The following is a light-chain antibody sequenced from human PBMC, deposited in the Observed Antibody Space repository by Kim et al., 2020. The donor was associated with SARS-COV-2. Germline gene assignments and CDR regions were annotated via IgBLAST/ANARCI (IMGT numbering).Light chain of an antibody. Sequence: EILMTQSPATLSVSPGERATLSCRASQSVRSNLAWYQQKPGQAPRLLIYGASTRATGIPARFSGSGSGTEFTLTISSLQSEDFAVYYCQQYNNWPPLTFGPGTKVDIK. J-gene: IGKJ3*01. CDR3: QQYNNWPPLT. V-gene: IGKV3-15*01. CDR2: GAS. CDR1: QSVRSN.